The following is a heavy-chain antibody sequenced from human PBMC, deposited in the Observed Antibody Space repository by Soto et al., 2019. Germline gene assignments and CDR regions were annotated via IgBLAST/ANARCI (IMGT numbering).Heavy chain of an antibody. V-gene: IGHV4-30-2*01. D-gene: IGHD2-8*01. J-gene: IGHJ5*02. CDR2: IHVSGYT. CDR1: GASITSGSYS. Sequence: QLQLQESGSGLVKPSQTLSLTCSVSGASITSGSYSWSWVRQAPGKGLEWIGNIHVSGYTSFNPSLKGRVSMSVATSKNQFSLNLMSVTAADTAVYYCARGGAPRPNGHVPLDPWGRGSLVTVSS. CDR3: ARGGAPRPNGHVPLDP.